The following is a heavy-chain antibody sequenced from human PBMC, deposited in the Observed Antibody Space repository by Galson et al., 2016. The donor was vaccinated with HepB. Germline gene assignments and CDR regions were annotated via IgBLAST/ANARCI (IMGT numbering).Heavy chain of an antibody. D-gene: IGHD2-8*02. CDR3: AQQPGTGVAGPYPYAMDV. CDR1: GFSLTTSGMC. J-gene: IGHJ6*02. V-gene: IGHV2-70*01. CDR2: VDWMDRK. Sequence: PALVKPTQTLTLTCTVSGFSLTTSGMCVSWIRQPPGAALEWLALVDWMDRKHYNTSLQTRVTISKDNSKNRVVLTMTNMDPVDTGNYFCAQQPGTGVAGPYPYAMDVWGQGTTVTVSS.